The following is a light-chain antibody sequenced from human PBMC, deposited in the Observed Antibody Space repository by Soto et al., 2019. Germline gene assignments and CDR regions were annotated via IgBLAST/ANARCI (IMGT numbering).Light chain of an antibody. CDR1: QSVSSY. V-gene: IGKV3-20*01. CDR3: QQYRGSPQT. J-gene: IGKJ1*01. CDR2: GAS. Sequence: EIVLTQSPGTLSLSPGERTTISCRASQSVSSYLAWYQRKPGQAPRLLIYGASSRATGIPDRFSGSGSGTDFTLTISRLEPEDFAVYYCQQYRGSPQTCGQGTKVDSK.